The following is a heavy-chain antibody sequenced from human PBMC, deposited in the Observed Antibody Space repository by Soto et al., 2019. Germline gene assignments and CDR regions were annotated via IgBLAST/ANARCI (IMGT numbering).Heavy chain of an antibody. CDR2: IYYSGST. D-gene: IGHD6-19*01. Sequence: PSETLSLTCTVSGGSISSSSYYWGWIRQPPGKGLEWIGSIYYSGSTYYNPSLKSRVTISVDTSKNQFSLKLSSVTAADTAVYYCECSGWDYYYYGMDVWGQGTTVTVSS. J-gene: IGHJ6*02. CDR3: ECSGWDYYYYGMDV. V-gene: IGHV4-39*01. CDR1: GGSISSSSYY.